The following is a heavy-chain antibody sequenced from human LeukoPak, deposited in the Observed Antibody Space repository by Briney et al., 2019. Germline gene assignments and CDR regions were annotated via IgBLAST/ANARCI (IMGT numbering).Heavy chain of an antibody. Sequence: SETLSLTCTVSGGSISSYYWSWIRQPPGKGLEWIGYIYYSGSTNYNPSLKSRVTISVDTSKNQFSLKLSSVTAADTAVYYCARGGDTFMVELGWFDPWGQGTLVTVSS. V-gene: IGHV4-59*01. D-gene: IGHD2-15*01. CDR1: GGSISSYY. CDR3: ARGGDTFMVELGWFDP. J-gene: IGHJ5*02. CDR2: IYYSGST.